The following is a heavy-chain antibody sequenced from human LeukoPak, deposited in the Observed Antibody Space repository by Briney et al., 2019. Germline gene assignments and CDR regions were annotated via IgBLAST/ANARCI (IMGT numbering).Heavy chain of an antibody. CDR1: GGSISSGSYY. CDR2: IYTSGST. J-gene: IGHJ6*03. Sequence: SETLSLTCTVSGGSISSGSYYWGWLRQPAGKGLEWIGRIYTSGSTNYNPSLKSRVTISVDTSKNQFSLKLSSVTAADTAVYYCARDASRLVGYMDVWGKGTTVTISS. V-gene: IGHV4-61*02. D-gene: IGHD2-8*02. CDR3: ARDASRLVGYMDV.